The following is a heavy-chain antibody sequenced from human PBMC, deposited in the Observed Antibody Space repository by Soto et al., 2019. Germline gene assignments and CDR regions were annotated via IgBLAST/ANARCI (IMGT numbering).Heavy chain of an antibody. CDR2: ISGSGGST. V-gene: IGHV3-23*01. Sequence: PGGSLRLSCSASGFNFRSYAMSWVRQAPGKGLEWVSAISGSGGSTYYADSVKGRFTISRDNSKNTLYLQMNSLRAEDTAVYYCAKDWVVALFGYFDYWGQGTLVTVSS. CDR1: GFNFRSYA. D-gene: IGHD2-15*01. CDR3: AKDWVVALFGYFDY. J-gene: IGHJ4*02.